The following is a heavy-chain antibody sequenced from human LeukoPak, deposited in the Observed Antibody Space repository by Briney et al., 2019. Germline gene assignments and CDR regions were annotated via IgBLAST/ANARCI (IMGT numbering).Heavy chain of an antibody. Sequence: ASVKVSCKASGYTFTSYDITWVRQAPGQGLEWMGWISAYNGNTNYAQKLQGRVTMTTDTSTSIVYMELRSLTSDDTAVYYCARVVSGSPHNWFDPWGQGTLVTVSS. V-gene: IGHV1-18*01. CDR2: ISAYNGNT. CDR3: ARVVSGSPHNWFDP. J-gene: IGHJ5*02. CDR1: GYTFTSYD. D-gene: IGHD3-3*01.